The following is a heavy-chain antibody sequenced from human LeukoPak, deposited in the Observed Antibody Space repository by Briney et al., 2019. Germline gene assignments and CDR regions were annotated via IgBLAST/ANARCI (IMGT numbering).Heavy chain of an antibody. D-gene: IGHD5-18*01. V-gene: IGHV3-74*01. CDR2: INSDGSST. CDR1: GFTFGSYW. CDR3: ASSPPDTAMDLFDC. J-gene: IGHJ4*01. Sequence: DGSLRLSCAASGFTFGSYWMHWVRQAPGKGLVWVSRINSDGSSTSYADSVKGRFTISRDNAKNTMYLQMNSLRAEDTAVYYCASSPPDTAMDLFDCWGQGTLVSVSS.